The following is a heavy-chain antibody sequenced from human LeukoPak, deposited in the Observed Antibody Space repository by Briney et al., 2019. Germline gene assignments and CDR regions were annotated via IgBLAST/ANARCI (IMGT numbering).Heavy chain of an antibody. CDR3: VKEGGSFLTWFDS. J-gene: IGHJ5*01. D-gene: IGHD2-15*01. V-gene: IGHV3-23*01. Sequence: PGGSLRLSCAASGFTFYSYAMSWVRQAPGKGLEWVSALIDSGDTTYYADSVKGRFTISRDNSKNTLFLQMNSLTAEDAAIYYCVKEGGSFLTWFDSWGQGSLVTVSS. CDR2: LIDSGDTT. CDR1: GFTFYSYA.